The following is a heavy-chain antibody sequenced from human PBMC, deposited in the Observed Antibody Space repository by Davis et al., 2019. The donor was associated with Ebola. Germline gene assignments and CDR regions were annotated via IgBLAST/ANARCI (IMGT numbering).Heavy chain of an antibody. D-gene: IGHD3-10*01. J-gene: IGHJ4*02. V-gene: IGHV3-23*01. CDR3: ARRGEASPASGKYYFDY. CDR2: ISGSGGST. Sequence: GESLKISCAASGFTFSSYAMSWVRQAPGKGLEWVSAISGSGGSTYYADSVKGRFTISSDNSKNTLDLQMNSLGAEDTAVYYCARRGEASPASGKYYFDYWGQGTLVTVSS. CDR1: GFTFSSYA.